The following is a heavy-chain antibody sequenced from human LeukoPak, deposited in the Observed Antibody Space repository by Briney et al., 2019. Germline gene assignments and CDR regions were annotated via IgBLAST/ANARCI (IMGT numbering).Heavy chain of an antibody. CDR2: IIPIFGTA. CDR1: GGTFSSYA. Sequence: SVTVSCKASGGTFSSYAISWVRQAPGQGLEWMGGIIPIFGTANYAQKFQGRVTITADESTSTAYMELSSLRSEDTAVYYCAGNRAKYDSSGLLKDWGQGTLVTVSS. V-gene: IGHV1-69*13. J-gene: IGHJ4*02. CDR3: AGNRAKYDSSGLLKD. D-gene: IGHD3-22*01.